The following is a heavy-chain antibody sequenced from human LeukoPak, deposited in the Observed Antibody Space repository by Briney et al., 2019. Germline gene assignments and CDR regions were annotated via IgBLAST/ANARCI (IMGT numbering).Heavy chain of an antibody. CDR2: IDHSGST. CDR1: GYSISSGYY. CDR3: ARGRVRITMVRGVIFDY. J-gene: IGHJ4*02. Sequence: SETLSLTCTVSGYSISSGYYWGWIRPPPGKGLECIGSIDHSGSTSYNPSLKSRVTISVDTSKNQFSLKVSSVTAADTAVYYCARGRVRITMVRGVIFDYWGQGTLVTVSS. D-gene: IGHD3-10*01. V-gene: IGHV4-38-2*02.